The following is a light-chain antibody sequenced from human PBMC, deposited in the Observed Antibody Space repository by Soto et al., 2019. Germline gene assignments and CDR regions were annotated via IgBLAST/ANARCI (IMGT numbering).Light chain of an antibody. V-gene: IGLV1-51*01. CDR1: SSDIGNNY. CDR3: ATWDGSLTGEV. J-gene: IGLJ2*01. Sequence: QSVLTQPPSVSAAPGQKVTISCSGSSSDIGNNYVSWYQQLPGTAPKLLIYDNNKRPSGIPDRFSGSKSGTSGTLDITGLQTGDEADYYCATWDGSLTGEVFGGVTKVTVL. CDR2: DNN.